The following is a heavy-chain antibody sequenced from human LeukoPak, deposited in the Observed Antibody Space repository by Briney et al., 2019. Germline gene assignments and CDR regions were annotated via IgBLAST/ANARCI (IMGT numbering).Heavy chain of an antibody. CDR1: GGTFSSYA. CDR2: IIPIFGTA. J-gene: IGHJ5*02. V-gene: IGHV1-69*13. CDR3: ARPGAGYDSNWFDP. D-gene: IGHD3-3*01. Sequence: GASVKVSCKASGGTFSSYAISWVRQAPGQGLEWMGGIIPIFGTANYAQKFQGRVTITADESTSTAYMELSSPRSEDTAVYYCARPGAGYDSNWFDPWGLGTLVTVSS.